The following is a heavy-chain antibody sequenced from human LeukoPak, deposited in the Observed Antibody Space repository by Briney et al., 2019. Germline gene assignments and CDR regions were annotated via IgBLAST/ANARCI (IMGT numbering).Heavy chain of an antibody. CDR1: GYTFTSCD. V-gene: IGHV1-8*03. Sequence: ASVKVSCKASGYTFTSCDINWVRQATGQGLEWMGWMNPNSGNTGYAQKFQGRVTITRNTSISTAYMELSSLRSEDTAVYYCAGGGGSGWPFDYWGQGTLVTVSS. CDR3: AGGGGSGWPFDY. D-gene: IGHD6-19*01. J-gene: IGHJ4*02. CDR2: MNPNSGNT.